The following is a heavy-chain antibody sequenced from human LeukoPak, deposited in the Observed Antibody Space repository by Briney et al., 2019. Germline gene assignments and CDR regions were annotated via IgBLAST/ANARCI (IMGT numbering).Heavy chain of an antibody. D-gene: IGHD4-17*01. CDR2: IMPLFGTA. J-gene: IGHJ5*02. Sequence: SVKVSCKTSGGTFNNSAISWVRQAPGQGLEWLGGIMPLFGTAGYAQKFQGRVTITKDESTRTVYLELTSMTSDDTAVYYCARDVHGDYGSGWFDPWGQGTLVSVSS. CDR3: ARDVHGDYGSGWFDP. CDR1: GGTFNNSA. V-gene: IGHV1-69*05.